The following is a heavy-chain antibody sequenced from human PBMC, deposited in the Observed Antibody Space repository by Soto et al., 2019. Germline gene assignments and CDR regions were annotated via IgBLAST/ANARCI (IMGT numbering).Heavy chain of an antibody. CDR3: VKEARFADV. J-gene: IGHJ6*02. CDR2: ISGSSSDT. V-gene: IGHV3-11*06. CDR1: GFSFSHNY. D-gene: IGHD3-16*01. Sequence: GGSLRLSRAASGFSFSHNYMNWIRQVPGKGLEWLSYISGSSSDTNYADSVRGRFTISRDNAKNSLYLQMNSLRVEYTGVYYCVKEARFADVWGQGTTVTGS.